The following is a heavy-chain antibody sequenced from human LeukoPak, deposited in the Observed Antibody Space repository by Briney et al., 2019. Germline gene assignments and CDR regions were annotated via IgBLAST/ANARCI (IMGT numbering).Heavy chain of an antibody. CDR1: GFTFSSYS. Sequence: GGSLRLSCAASGFTFSSYSMNWVRQAPGKGLEWVSSISSSSSYIYYADSVKGRFTISRDNAKNSLYLQMNSLRAEDTAVYYCARGYCSGGSCSYYFDYWGQGTLVTVSS. J-gene: IGHJ4*02. CDR3: ARGYCSGGSCSYYFDY. D-gene: IGHD2-15*01. CDR2: ISSSSSYI. V-gene: IGHV3-21*01.